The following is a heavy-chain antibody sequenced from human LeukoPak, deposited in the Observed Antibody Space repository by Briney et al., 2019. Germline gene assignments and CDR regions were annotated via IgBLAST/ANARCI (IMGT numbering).Heavy chain of an antibody. CDR1: GFTFSSPG. V-gene: IGHV3-30*18. D-gene: IGHD4-17*01. CDR3: AKPTGPMPDWYFDL. Sequence: QSGGSLTLSCTASGFTFSSPGMHWVRQAPGKGLEGVAVISYDGSNRCYADSVKGRFTISRDNSKITLYLQMNSLRAEDTAVYYCAKPTGPMPDWYFDLWGRGTLVTVSS. J-gene: IGHJ2*01. CDR2: ISYDGSNR.